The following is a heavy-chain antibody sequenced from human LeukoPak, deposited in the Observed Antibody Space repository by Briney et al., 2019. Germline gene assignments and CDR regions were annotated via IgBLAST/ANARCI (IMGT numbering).Heavy chain of an antibody. Sequence: SQTLSHTCAISGDSVSSNSAAWNWIRHSPSRGLEWLGWTYYRSKWYNDYAVSVKSRITINPDTSKNQFSLQLNSVTPEDTAVYYCARDAGAPGGYSYGYGFDYWGQGTLVTVSS. CDR1: GDSVSSNSAA. CDR3: ARDAGAPGGYSYGYGFDY. D-gene: IGHD5-18*01. J-gene: IGHJ4*02. CDR2: TYYRSKWYN. V-gene: IGHV6-1*01.